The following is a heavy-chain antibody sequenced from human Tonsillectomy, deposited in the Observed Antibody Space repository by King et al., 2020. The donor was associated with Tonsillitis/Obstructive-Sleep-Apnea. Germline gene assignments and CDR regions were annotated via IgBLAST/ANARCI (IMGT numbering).Heavy chain of an antibody. D-gene: IGHD2-2*01. Sequence: VQLVESGGGLVKPGGSLRLSCAASGFTFSNAWMNWVRQAPGKGLEWVGRINSKIDGGTIEYAAPVKGRFTISRDDLENTLYLQMNSLKTEDTAVYYCTATCDGAIVVVPAAADYWGQGTLVTVSS. J-gene: IGHJ4*02. CDR2: INSKIDGGTI. V-gene: IGHV3-15*01. CDR3: TATCDGAIVVVPAAADY. CDR1: GFTFSNAW.